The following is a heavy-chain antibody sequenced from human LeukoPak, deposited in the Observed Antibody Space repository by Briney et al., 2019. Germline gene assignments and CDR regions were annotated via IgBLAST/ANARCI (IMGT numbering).Heavy chain of an antibody. Sequence: GGSLRLSCAASGFTFDDYAMHWVRQAPGKGLEWVANIKQDGSEKYYVDSVKGRFTISRDNAKNSLYLQMNSLRAEDTAVYYCAREGAAAGPYYYYYMDVWGKGTTVTVSS. D-gene: IGHD6-13*01. CDR1: GFTFDDYA. CDR3: AREGAAAGPYYYYYMDV. V-gene: IGHV3-7*01. J-gene: IGHJ6*03. CDR2: IKQDGSEK.